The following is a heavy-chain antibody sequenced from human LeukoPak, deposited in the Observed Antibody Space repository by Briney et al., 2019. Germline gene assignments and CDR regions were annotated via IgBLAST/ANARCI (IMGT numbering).Heavy chain of an antibody. CDR1: GYTFTGYY. Sequence: ASVKVSCKASGYTFTGYYMHWVRQAPGQGLEWMGGIIPIFGTANYAQKFQGRVTITADKSTSTAYMELSSLRSEDTAVYYCARVMDYDFWSGYPPYYFDYWGQGTLVTVSS. CDR2: IIPIFGTA. J-gene: IGHJ4*02. CDR3: ARVMDYDFWSGYPPYYFDY. V-gene: IGHV1-69*06. D-gene: IGHD3-3*01.